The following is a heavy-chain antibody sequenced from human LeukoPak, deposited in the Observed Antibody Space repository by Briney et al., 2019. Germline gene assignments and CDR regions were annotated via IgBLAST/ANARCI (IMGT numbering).Heavy chain of an antibody. V-gene: IGHV4-31*03. CDR1: GGSISSGGYY. CDR2: IYYSGST. Sequence: SETLSLTCTVSGGSISSGGYYWSWIRQHPGKGLEWIGYIYYSGSTYCNPSLKSRVTISVDTSKNQFSLKLSSVTAADTAVYYCARTLYSSNYYDSSPIDYWGQGTLVTVSS. J-gene: IGHJ4*02. D-gene: IGHD3-22*01. CDR3: ARTLYSSNYYDSSPIDY.